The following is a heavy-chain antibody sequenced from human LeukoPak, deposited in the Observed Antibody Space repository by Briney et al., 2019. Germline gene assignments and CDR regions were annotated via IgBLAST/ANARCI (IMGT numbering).Heavy chain of an antibody. CDR2: INYSGNT. CDR1: GGSISSSGYY. J-gene: IGHJ4*02. CDR3: ARLDIVVVPASSFDH. Sequence: SETLSLTCTVSGGSISSSGYYWGWIRQPPGKGLEWIGSINYSGNTYYNPSLKSRVTISVDTSKNQFSLKLNSVTAADTAVYYCARLDIVVVPASSFDHWGQGTLVTVSS. D-gene: IGHD2-2*01. V-gene: IGHV4-39*01.